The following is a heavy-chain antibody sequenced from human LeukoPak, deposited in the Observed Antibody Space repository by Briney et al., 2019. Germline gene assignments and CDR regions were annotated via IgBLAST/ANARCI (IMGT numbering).Heavy chain of an antibody. CDR1: GYTFTSYG. CDR2: ISAYNGNT. V-gene: IGHV1-18*01. J-gene: IGHJ5*02. CDR3: ARRPIVGATSWFDP. Sequence: ASVKVSCKASGYTFTSYGISWVRQAPGQGLEWMGWISAYNGNTSYAQKLQGRVTMTTDTSTSTAYMELRSLRSDDTAVYYCARRPIVGATSWFDPWGQGTLVTVSS. D-gene: IGHD1-26*01.